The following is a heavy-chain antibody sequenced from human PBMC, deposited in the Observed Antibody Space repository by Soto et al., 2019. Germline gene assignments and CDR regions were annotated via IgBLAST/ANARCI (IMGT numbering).Heavy chain of an antibody. Sequence: QVQLQQWGAGLLKPSETLSLSCAVYGGYFNDNYYTWFRQPPGKGLECIGEISRSGTTKYIPSLKSRASISFDPSKTQVSLKVTSVTAADTAVYYWATSLWFGTQVELWGQGALVTVSS. D-gene: IGHD3-10*01. CDR3: ATSLWFGTQVEL. CDR2: ISRSGTT. J-gene: IGHJ5*02. V-gene: IGHV4-34*01. CDR1: GGYFNDNY.